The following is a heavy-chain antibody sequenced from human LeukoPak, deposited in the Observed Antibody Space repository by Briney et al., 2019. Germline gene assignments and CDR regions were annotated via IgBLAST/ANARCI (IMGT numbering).Heavy chain of an antibody. Sequence: GRSLRLSCAASGFTFSTYAMHWVRQAPGKGLQWVALISYDGSIKHYADSVKGRFTISRDNAKNSLYLQMNSLRAEDTALYYCAKGATYYFDYWGQGTLVTVSS. J-gene: IGHJ4*02. CDR3: AKGATYYFDY. CDR1: GFTFSTYA. CDR2: ISYDGSIK. V-gene: IGHV3-30*04.